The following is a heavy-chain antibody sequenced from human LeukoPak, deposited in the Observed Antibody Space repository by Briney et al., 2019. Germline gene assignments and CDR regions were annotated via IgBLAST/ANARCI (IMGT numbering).Heavy chain of an antibody. J-gene: IGHJ3*02. CDR1: GGTFSSYA. V-gene: IGHV1-69*01. Sequence: SVKVSCKASGGTFSSYAISWVRQAPGQGLEWMGGIIPIFGTANYAQKFQGRVTITADESTSTAYMELSSLRSEDTAVYYCAREGSPWELRGAFDIWGQGTMVTVSS. CDR3: AREGSPWELRGAFDI. D-gene: IGHD3-3*01. CDR2: IIPIFGTA.